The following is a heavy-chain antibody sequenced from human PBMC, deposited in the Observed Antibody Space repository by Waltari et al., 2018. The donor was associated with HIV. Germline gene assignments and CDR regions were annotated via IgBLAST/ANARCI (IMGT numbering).Heavy chain of an antibody. CDR3: AFSATNNRHAFDI. J-gene: IGHJ3*02. Sequence: EVQLVQSGAEVKKPGESLKISCKGSGYSFTSYWIGWVRQMPGKGLDSMGIISPGDSDTRYRPSFQGQVTISADKSISTSYLQWSSLKASDTAMYYCAFSATNNRHAFDIWGQGTMVTVSS. CDR1: GYSFTSYW. CDR2: ISPGDSDT. V-gene: IGHV5-51*01. D-gene: IGHD6-19*01.